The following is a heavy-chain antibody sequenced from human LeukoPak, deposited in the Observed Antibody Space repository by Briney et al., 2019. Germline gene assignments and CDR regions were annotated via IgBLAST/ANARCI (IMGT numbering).Heavy chain of an antibody. Sequence: SSETLFLTCTVSGGSISSSRYYWGWIRQPPGKGLEWIGTIFYAGSSYYNPSLKSRVTMSVDTSKNHFSLKLTSVTAADTAVYYCARHSVTAILSGFDNWGQGNLVTVSS. J-gene: IGHJ4*02. CDR2: IFYAGSS. CDR1: GGSISSSRYY. CDR3: ARHSVTAILSGFDN. V-gene: IGHV4-39*01. D-gene: IGHD2-21*02.